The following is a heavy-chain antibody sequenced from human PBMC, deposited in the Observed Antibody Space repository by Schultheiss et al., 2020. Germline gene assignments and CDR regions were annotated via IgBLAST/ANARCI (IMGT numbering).Heavy chain of an antibody. CDR3: VKDVGTTYYDFWSGYSY. D-gene: IGHD3-3*01. J-gene: IGHJ4*02. CDR1: GFTFSSYA. Sequence: GGSLRLSCSASGFTFSSYAMHWVRQAPGKGLEYVSAISSNGGSTYYADSVKGRFTISRDNSKNTLYLHMSSLRAEDTAVYYCVKDVGTTYYDFWSGYSYWGQGTLVTVSS. V-gene: IGHV3-64D*06. CDR2: ISSNGGST.